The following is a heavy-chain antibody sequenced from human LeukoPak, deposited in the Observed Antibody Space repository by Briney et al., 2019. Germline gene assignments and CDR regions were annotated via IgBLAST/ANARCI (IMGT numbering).Heavy chain of an antibody. V-gene: IGHV1-8*03. CDR1: GYSFASYW. CDR2: MNPNSGNS. J-gene: IGHJ4*02. Sequence: GESLKISCKGSGYSFASYWIGWVRQMPGKGLEWMGYMNPNSGNSAYAQKFQGRVTITTDASISTAYMELSGLRSEDTALYYCAREGLDYWGQGTLVTVSS. CDR3: AREGLDY.